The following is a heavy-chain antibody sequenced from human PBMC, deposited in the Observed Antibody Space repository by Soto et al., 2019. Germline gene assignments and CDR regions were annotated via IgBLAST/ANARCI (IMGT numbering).Heavy chain of an antibody. CDR1: GFTFRNYA. CDR2: MNNGGGST. CDR3: AKEPWPDTHGWAWGFDS. V-gene: IGHV3-23*01. D-gene: IGHD3-16*01. Sequence: EVQLLESGGGSVQPGGSLRLSCSASGFTFRNYAMSWVRQAPGKGLEWVSTMNNGGGSTFYADSVKGRFTISSDNSKNTLYLQMSSLRVDDTALYYCAKEPWPDTHGWAWGFDSWGQGTLVSVSS. J-gene: IGHJ4*02.